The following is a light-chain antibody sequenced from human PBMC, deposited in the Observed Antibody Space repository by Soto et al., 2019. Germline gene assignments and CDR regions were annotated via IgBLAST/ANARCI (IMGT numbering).Light chain of an antibody. Sequence: DIQMTQSPSTLSASVGDRVTITCRASQSVNSWLAWYQQKPGKAPDLLIYKASILESGVPSRFSGSGFGTEFTLTISSLQPEDFATYYCQQYYTEGAFGQGTKLEIK. J-gene: IGKJ2*01. CDR3: QQYYTEGA. CDR2: KAS. V-gene: IGKV1-5*03. CDR1: QSVNSW.